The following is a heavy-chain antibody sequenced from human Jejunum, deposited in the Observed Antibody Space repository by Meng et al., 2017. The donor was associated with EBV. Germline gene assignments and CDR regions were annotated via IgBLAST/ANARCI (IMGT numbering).Heavy chain of an antibody. CDR2: IYYSGSA. CDR3: ARGAYFDY. V-gene: IGHV4-30-2*01. J-gene: IGHJ4*02. Sequence: QRRLQESGSGLVKPSETRSLTCAVSGGSISSGGYSWHWIRQPPGKGLQWIGYIYYSGSAFYNPSLKSRVTLSVDRSKNQFSLNLSSVTAADTAVYYCARGAYFDYWGQGTLVTVSS. CDR1: GGSISSGGYS.